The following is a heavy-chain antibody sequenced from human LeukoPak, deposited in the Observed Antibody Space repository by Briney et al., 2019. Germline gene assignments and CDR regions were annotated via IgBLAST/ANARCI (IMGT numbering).Heavy chain of an antibody. CDR1: GFTFSNAW. J-gene: IGHJ4*02. V-gene: IGHV3-15*01. D-gene: IGHD1-26*01. CDR3: TTDSPAVGATVL. Sequence: GESLRLSCAVSGFTFSNAWMSWVRQAPGKGLEWVGRIKSKTDGGTTDYAAPVKGRFTISRDDSKNTLYLQMNSLKTEDTAVYYCTTDSPAVGATVLWGQGTLVTVSS. CDR2: IKSKTDGGTT.